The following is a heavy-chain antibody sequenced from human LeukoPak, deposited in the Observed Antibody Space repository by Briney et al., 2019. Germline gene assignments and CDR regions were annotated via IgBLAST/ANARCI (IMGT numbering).Heavy chain of an antibody. CDR3: AKRYCGSASCPSPFYFFDY. CDR2: ISHSGGT. D-gene: IGHD2-2*01. Sequence: NPSETLSLTCAVYGGSFSAYYWSWIRQPPGKGLEWIGEISHSGGTNYNPSLKSRVTISVDTSKDQFSLKLSSVTAADTGVYYCAKRYCGSASCPSPFYFFDYWGQGTLVTVSS. CDR1: GGSFSAYY. V-gene: IGHV4-34*01. J-gene: IGHJ4*02.